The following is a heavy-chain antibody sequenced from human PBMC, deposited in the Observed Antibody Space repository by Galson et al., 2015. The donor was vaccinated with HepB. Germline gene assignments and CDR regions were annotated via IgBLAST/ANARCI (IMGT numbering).Heavy chain of an antibody. CDR3: AWGTYYYDSSGLDY. Sequence: QSGAEVKKPGESLRISCKASGGTFSSYAISWVRQAPGQGLEWMGGIIPIFGTANYAQKFQGRVTITADESTSTAYMELSSLGSEDTAVYYFAWGTYYYDSSGLDYWGQGTLVTVSS. D-gene: IGHD3-22*01. J-gene: IGHJ4*02. CDR1: GGTFSSYA. CDR2: IIPIFGTA. V-gene: IGHV1-69*01.